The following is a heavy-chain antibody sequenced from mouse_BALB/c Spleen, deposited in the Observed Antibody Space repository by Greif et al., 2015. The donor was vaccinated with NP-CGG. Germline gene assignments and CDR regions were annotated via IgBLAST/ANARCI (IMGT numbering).Heavy chain of an antibody. J-gene: IGHJ4*01. CDR2: ISCYNGAT. V-gene: IGHV1S34*01. Sequence: LVKTGASVKISCKASGYSFTGYYMHWVKQSHGKSLEWIGYISCYNGATSYNQKFKGKATFTVDTSSSTAYMQFNSLTSEDSAVYYCARGWPHGSTYDAMDYWGQGTSVTVSS. D-gene: IGHD1-1*01. CDR1: GYSFTGYY. CDR3: ARGWPHGSTYDAMDY.